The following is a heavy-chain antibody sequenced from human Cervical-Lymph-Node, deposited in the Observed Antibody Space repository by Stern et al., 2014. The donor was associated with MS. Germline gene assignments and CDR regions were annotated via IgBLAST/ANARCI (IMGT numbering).Heavy chain of an antibody. D-gene: IGHD3-3*01. CDR1: GYSFSNYD. Sequence: QVQLVQSGAEVKKPGASVKVSCRTSGYSFSNYDISWVRQAAGQGLEWMGWMNPNCGYTGCAPKFEGRVTMTSNASISTAYMELSMLTSEDTAVYYCVCGLGYWGQGTLVTVSS. V-gene: IGHV1-8*02. CDR3: VCGLGY. J-gene: IGHJ4*02. CDR2: MNPNCGYT.